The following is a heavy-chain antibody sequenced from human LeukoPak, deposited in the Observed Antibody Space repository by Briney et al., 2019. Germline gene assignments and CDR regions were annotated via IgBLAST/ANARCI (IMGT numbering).Heavy chain of an antibody. D-gene: IGHD3-3*01. CDR3: AREGPYYDFWSRYQGYYFDY. CDR1: GFTFSSYA. V-gene: IGHV3-64*01. Sequence: GGSLTLSCAASGFTFSSYAMHWVRQAPGKGLEYVSAISSNGGSTYYANSVKGRFTISRDNSKNTLYLQMGSLRAEDMAVYYCAREGPYYDFWSRYQGYYFDYWGQGTLVTVSS. CDR2: ISSNGGST. J-gene: IGHJ4*02.